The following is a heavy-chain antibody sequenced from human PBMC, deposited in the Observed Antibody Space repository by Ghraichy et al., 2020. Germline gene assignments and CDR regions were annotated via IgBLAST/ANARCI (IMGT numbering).Heavy chain of an antibody. CDR3: ARGIAVTGGRGFDP. CDR1: GFTFSSYS. D-gene: IGHD6-19*01. J-gene: IGHJ5*02. V-gene: IGHV3-48*02. Sequence: GGSLRLSCAASGFTFSSYSMNWVRQAPGKGLEWISYISSSSSTIYYGDSVKGRFTISRDNAKNSLYLQMNSLRDEDTAVYYCARGIAVTGGRGFDPWGQGTLVTVSS. CDR2: ISSSSSTI.